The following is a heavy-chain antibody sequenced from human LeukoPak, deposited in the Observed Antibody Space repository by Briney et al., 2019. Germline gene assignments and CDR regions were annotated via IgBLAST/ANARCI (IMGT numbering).Heavy chain of an antibody. Sequence: GGSLRLSCAASGFTFSNALMTWVRQAPGKGLEWVGRIKSGDGGTTDYAAPVKGRFTISRDDSKNTLYLQMNSLKTEGTALYYCTTNADLDYWGQGSLVIVSS. CDR3: TTNADLDY. J-gene: IGHJ4*02. V-gene: IGHV3-15*01. CDR1: GFTFSNAL. D-gene: IGHD2-2*01. CDR2: IKSGDGGTT.